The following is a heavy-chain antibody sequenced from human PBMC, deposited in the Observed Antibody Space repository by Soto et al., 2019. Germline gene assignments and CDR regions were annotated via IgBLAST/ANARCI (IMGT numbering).Heavy chain of an antibody. V-gene: IGHV3-23*01. CDR1: GFTFSSYA. Sequence: PGGSLRLSCAASGFTFSSYAMSWVRQAPGKGLEWVSAISGSGGSTYYADSVKGRFTISRDNSKNTLYLQMNSLRAEDTAVYYCEGYILGPDAFDIWGQGTMVTVSS. CDR3: EGYILGPDAFDI. D-gene: IGHD1-1*01. CDR2: ISGSGGST. J-gene: IGHJ3*02.